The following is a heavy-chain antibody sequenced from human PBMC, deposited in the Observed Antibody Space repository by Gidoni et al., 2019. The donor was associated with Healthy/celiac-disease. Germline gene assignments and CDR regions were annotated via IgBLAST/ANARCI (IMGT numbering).Heavy chain of an antibody. CDR1: GSPVTSYD. CDR2: INPSGGST. CDR3: ARDRGSYSLVFDY. Sequence: QVQLVQSGAEVKKPGASVKVSCKASGSPVTSYDMHWVRQAPGQGLECMGIINPSGGSTSYAQKFQGRVTMTRDTSTSTVYMELSSLRSEDTAVYYCARDRGSYSLVFDYWGQGTLVTVSS. J-gene: IGHJ4*02. D-gene: IGHD1-26*01. V-gene: IGHV1-46*03.